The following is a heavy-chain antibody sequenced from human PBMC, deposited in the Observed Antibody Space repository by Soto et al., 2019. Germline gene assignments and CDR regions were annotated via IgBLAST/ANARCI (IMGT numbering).Heavy chain of an antibody. D-gene: IGHD3-3*01. Sequence: GGSLRLSCAASGFTFSSYAMHWVRQAPGKGLEWVAVISYDGSNKYYADSVKGRFTISRDNSKNTLYLQMNSLRAEDTAVYYCARDRKRETIFGVVKVNYYYGMDVWGQGTTVTVSS. J-gene: IGHJ6*02. CDR2: ISYDGSNK. V-gene: IGHV3-30-3*01. CDR3: ARDRKRETIFGVVKVNYYYGMDV. CDR1: GFTFSSYA.